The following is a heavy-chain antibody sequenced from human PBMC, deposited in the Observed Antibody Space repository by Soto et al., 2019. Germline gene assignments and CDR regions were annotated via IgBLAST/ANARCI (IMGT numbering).Heavy chain of an antibody. CDR2: INWNGINI. CDR3: ARDVGTVARNLAS. V-gene: IGHV3-9*01. J-gene: IGHJ5*02. D-gene: IGHD5-12*01. CDR1: GFTFDDYA. Sequence: ELVESGGGLVQPGRSLRLSCVTSGFTFDDYAMHWVRQAPGKGLEWVSGINWNGINIGYADSVKGRFTISRDAAKNSLFLQMNSLRPDDTALYYCARDVGTVARNLASWGQGTLVIVGS.